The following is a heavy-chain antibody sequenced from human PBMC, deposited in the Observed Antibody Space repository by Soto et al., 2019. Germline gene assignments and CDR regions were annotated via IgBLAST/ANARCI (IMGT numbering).Heavy chain of an antibody. CDR2: INPNGGVT. CDR3: VRESGGATATLDYYYFYMDV. D-gene: IGHD5-12*01. J-gene: IGHJ6*03. Sequence: QVPLVQSGAEVRKPGASVTVSCRSSGDSFNDYYIHWVRQAPGQGFEWMGWINPNGGVTKYAQKFQGWVSMTRDTSIRTVYMQLSRLRSDDTAVYYCVRESGGATATLDYYYFYMDVWGTGTTVTVSS. V-gene: IGHV1-2*04. CDR1: GDSFNDYY.